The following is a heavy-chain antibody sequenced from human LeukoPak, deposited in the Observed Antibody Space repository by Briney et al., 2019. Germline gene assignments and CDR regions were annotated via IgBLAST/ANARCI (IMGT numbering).Heavy chain of an antibody. J-gene: IGHJ4*02. Sequence: PGRSLRLSCAASGFTFSSYAMHWVRQAPGKGLEWVAVISYDGSNKHYADSVKGRFTISRDNSKNTLYLQMNSLRAEDTAVYYCARDGVIAATGPLDYWGQGTLVTVSS. CDR3: ARDGVIAATGPLDY. D-gene: IGHD6-13*01. V-gene: IGHV3-30-3*01. CDR2: ISYDGSNK. CDR1: GFTFSSYA.